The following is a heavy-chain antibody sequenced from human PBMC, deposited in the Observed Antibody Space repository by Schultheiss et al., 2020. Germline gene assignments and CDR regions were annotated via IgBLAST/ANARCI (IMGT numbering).Heavy chain of an antibody. Sequence: GGSLRLSCAASGFTFSSYSMSWVRQAPGKGLEWVSAISGSGGSTYYADSVKGRFTISRDNSKNTLYLQMNSLRAEDTAVYYCARVYCSSTSCYHYFDYWGQGTLVTVSS. CDR3: ARVYCSSTSCYHYFDY. CDR1: GFTFSSYS. V-gene: IGHV3-23*01. CDR2: ISGSGGST. D-gene: IGHD2-2*01. J-gene: IGHJ4*02.